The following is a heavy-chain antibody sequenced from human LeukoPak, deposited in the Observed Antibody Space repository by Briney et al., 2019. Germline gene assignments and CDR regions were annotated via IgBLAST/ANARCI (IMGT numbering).Heavy chain of an antibody. CDR2: ISSSSSYI. CDR1: GFTFSSYS. D-gene: IGHD3-22*01. CDR3: VTTTRGYSRDS. J-gene: IGHJ4*02. Sequence: GGSLRLSCAASGFTFSSYSMNWVRQAPGKGLESVSSISSSSSYIYYADSVKGRFTIARDNAKNSLFLQMDGLRVEDTAVYYCVTTTRGYSRDSWGQGTLVTVSS. V-gene: IGHV3-21*01.